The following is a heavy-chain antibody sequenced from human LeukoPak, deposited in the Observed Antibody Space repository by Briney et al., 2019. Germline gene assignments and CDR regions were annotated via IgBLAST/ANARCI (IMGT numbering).Heavy chain of an antibody. Sequence: TPGGSRRLSCAASGFTFSSYTLIWVRQAPGRGLEWVSCISSSSSYKEYADSVKGRFTISRDNAKNPLFLQMNSLRAEDTAVYYCASGRGYWGQGTRVTVSS. D-gene: IGHD3-10*01. V-gene: IGHV3-21*01. CDR2: ISSSSSYK. CDR1: GFTFSSYT. CDR3: ASGRGY. J-gene: IGHJ4*02.